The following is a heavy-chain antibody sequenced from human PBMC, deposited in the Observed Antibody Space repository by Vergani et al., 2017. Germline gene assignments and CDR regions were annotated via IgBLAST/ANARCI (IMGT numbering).Heavy chain of an antibody. V-gene: IGHV3-20*04. D-gene: IGHD3-9*01. CDR2: INWNGGST. Sequence: EVQLVESGGGVVRPGGSLRLSCAASGFTFDDYGMSWVRQAPGKGLEWVSGINWNGGSTGYADSVKGRFTISREKAKNSLYLQMNSLRAEDTALYYCARDRSYDILTGYYPNWYFELWGRGTLVTVSS. CDR3: ARDRSYDILTGYYPNWYFEL. CDR1: GFTFDDYG. J-gene: IGHJ2*01.